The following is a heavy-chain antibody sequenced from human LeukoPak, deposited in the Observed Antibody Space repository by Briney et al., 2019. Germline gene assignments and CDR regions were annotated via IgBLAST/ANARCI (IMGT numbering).Heavy chain of an antibody. J-gene: IGHJ4*02. CDR2: IYYSGST. V-gene: IGHV4-39*07. D-gene: IGHD1-7*01. CDR1: GGSISSSSYY. Sequence: SETLSLTCTVSGGSISSSSYYWGWIRQPPGKGLEWIGSIYYSGSTYYNPALKNRVTISVDTSKNQFSLKLSSVTAADTAVYYCARSLYDWNYVFDYWGQGTLVTVSS. CDR3: ARSLYDWNYVFDY.